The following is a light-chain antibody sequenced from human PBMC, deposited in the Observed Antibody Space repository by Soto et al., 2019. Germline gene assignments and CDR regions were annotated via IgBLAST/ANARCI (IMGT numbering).Light chain of an antibody. CDR3: QQLNSYPLP. Sequence: IQLTQSPSSLSASVGDRVTITCRASPDISSYLAWYQQKPGKAPKLLMYAASTLQSGVPSRFSGSGSGTDFTLTISSLQPADFATYYCQQLNSYPLPFGGGTKVEIK. V-gene: IGKV1-9*01. J-gene: IGKJ4*01. CDR1: PDISSY. CDR2: AAS.